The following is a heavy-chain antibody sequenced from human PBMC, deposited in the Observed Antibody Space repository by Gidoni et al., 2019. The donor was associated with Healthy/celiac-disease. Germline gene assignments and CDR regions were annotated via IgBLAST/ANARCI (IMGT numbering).Heavy chain of an antibody. V-gene: IGHV3-23*04. D-gene: IGHD3-3*01. CDR1: GFTLSTSA. CDR3: AKVLGRTIFGVVIDYYYYYGMDV. J-gene: IGHJ6*02. Sequence: EVQLVESGGGLVQPGGPLSLSCAASGFTLSTSAMSWVRHAPGKGLVWVSAISGSGGSTYYADSVKGRFTISRDNSKNTLYLQMNSLRAEDTAVYYCAKVLGRTIFGVVIDYYYYYGMDVWGQGTTVTVSS. CDR2: ISGSGGST.